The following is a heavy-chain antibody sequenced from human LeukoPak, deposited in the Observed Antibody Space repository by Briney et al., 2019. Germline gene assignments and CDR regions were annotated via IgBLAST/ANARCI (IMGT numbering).Heavy chain of an antibody. Sequence: GGSLRLSCAASGFTFSSYAMHWVRQAPGKGLERVAVISYDGSNKYYADSVKGRFTISRDNSKNTLYLQMNSLRAEDTAVYYCARDPNPILLWFGEFDYWGQGTLVTVSS. CDR3: ARDPNPILLWFGEFDY. D-gene: IGHD3-10*01. CDR2: ISYDGSNK. CDR1: GFTFSSYA. J-gene: IGHJ4*02. V-gene: IGHV3-30-3*01.